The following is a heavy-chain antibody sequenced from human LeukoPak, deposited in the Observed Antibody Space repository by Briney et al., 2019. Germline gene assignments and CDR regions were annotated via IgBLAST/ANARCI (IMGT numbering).Heavy chain of an antibody. Sequence: RASVKVSCKASGGTFSSYTISWVRQAPGQGLEWMGRIIPILGIANYAQKFQGRVTITADKSTSTAYMELSSLRSEDTAVYYCARDEAFGQWLAPGDYWGQGTLVTVSS. J-gene: IGHJ4*02. CDR1: GGTFSSYT. V-gene: IGHV1-69*04. CDR2: IIPILGIA. D-gene: IGHD6-19*01. CDR3: ARDEAFGQWLAPGDY.